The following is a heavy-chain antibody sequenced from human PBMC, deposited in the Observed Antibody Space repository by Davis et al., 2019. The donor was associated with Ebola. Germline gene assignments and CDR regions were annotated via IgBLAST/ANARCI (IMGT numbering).Heavy chain of an antibody. CDR2: INPHNGNT. Sequence: ASVKVSCKASGYTFTGYYMHWVRQAPGQGLEWMGWINPHNGNTNYAQSVQGRVTMTRDTSISTAYMELSRLRSDDAAVYYCATLWFGELLGMDVWGKGTTVTVSS. CDR3: ATLWFGELLGMDV. J-gene: IGHJ6*04. D-gene: IGHD3-10*01. CDR1: GYTFTGYY. V-gene: IGHV1-2*02.